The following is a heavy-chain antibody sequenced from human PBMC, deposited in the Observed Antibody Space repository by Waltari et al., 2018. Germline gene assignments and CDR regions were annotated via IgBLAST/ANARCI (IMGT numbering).Heavy chain of an antibody. CDR1: GFTFSSYG. J-gene: IGHJ6*02. CDR2: RWYDGRNK. CDR3: ASNGRWDDYCSSTSCYPGGYYYYGMDV. D-gene: IGHD2-2*01. Sequence: QVQLVESGGGVVQPGRSLRLSCAASGFTFSSYGMHWVRQAPGKGLEGVAVRWYDGRNKYYADSVKGRFTISRDNSKNTLYLQMNSLRAEDTAVYYCASNGRWDDYCSSTSCYPGGYYYYGMDVWGQGTTVTVSS. V-gene: IGHV3-33*01.